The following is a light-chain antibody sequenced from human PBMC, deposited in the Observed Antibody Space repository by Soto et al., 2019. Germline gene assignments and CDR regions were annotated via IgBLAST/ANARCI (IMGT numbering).Light chain of an antibody. Sequence: QSVLTQPPSVSAAPGQKVTISCSGSGSNIGSNSLSWYRQFPVSSPMLVIYDNDKRPSGISARFSASKSDTSATLGITGLQTGDEADYYCGTWDNNLRAGVFRSGTKVTVL. CDR2: DND. CDR3: GTWDNNLRAGV. CDR1: GSNIGSNS. V-gene: IGLV1-51*01. J-gene: IGLJ1*01.